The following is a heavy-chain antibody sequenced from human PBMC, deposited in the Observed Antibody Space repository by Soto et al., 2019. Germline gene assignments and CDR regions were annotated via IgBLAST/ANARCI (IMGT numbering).Heavy chain of an antibody. Sequence: GGSLRLSCAASGFTFSSYGMHWVRQAPGKGLEWVAVISYDGSNKYYADSVKGRFTISRDNSKNTLLLQMNSLRAEDTAVYSCAKEFGSGTWVGFYYGMDVWGQGTTVTVSS. D-gene: IGHD3-10*01. J-gene: IGHJ6*02. CDR1: GFTFSSYG. CDR2: ISYDGSNK. V-gene: IGHV3-30*18. CDR3: AKEFGSGTWVGFYYGMDV.